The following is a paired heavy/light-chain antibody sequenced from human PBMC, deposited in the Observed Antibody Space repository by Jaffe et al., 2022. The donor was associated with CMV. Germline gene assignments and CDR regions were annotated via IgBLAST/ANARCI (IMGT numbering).Heavy chain of an antibody. CDR2: ISSSSSYI. Sequence: EVQLVESGGGLVKPGGSLRLSCAASGFTFSSYSMNWVRQAPGKGLEWVSSISSSSSYIYYADSVKGRFTISRDNAKNSLYLQMNSLRAEDTAVYYCARVHLSPGYSYGYYYYGMDVWGQGTTVTVSS. CDR3: ARVHLSPGYSYGYYYYGMDV. D-gene: IGHD5-18*01. V-gene: IGHV3-21*01. CDR1: GFTFSSYS. J-gene: IGHJ6*02.
Light chain of an antibody. Sequence: QSVLTQPPSASGTPGQRVTISCSGSSSNIGSNTVNWYQQLPGTAPKLLIYSNNQRPSGVPDRFSGSKSGTSASLAISGLQSEDEADYYCAAWDDSLNGPWVFGGGTKLTVL. CDR3: AAWDDSLNGPWV. V-gene: IGLV1-44*01. J-gene: IGLJ3*02. CDR1: SSNIGSNT. CDR2: SNN.